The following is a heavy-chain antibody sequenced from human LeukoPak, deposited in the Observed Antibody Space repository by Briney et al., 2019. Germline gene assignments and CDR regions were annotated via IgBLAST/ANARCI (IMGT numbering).Heavy chain of an antibody. Sequence: ASVKVSCKASGYSFANYGINWVRRAPGQGLEWLGWISAYSGNTAYVQNLQDRLTLTTDTSTDTAHRGLRSLGCDERAVYYGARDIWQRHGSASPLDYWGQGTLVTVSS. CDR1: GYSFANYG. D-gene: IGHD3-10*01. J-gene: IGHJ4*02. V-gene: IGHV1-18*01. CDR2: ISAYSGNT. CDR3: ARDIWQRHGSASPLDY.